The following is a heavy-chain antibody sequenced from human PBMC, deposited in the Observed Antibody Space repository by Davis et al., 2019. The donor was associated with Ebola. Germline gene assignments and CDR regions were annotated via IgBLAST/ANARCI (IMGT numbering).Heavy chain of an antibody. CDR3: ARISPGVVGATSAFDI. Sequence: ASVKVSCKASGYTFTSYGICWVRQAPGQGLEWMGWISAYNGNTNYAQKLQGRVTMTRDTSTSTVYMELSSLRSEDTAVYYCARISPGVVGATSAFDIWGQGTMVTVSS. CDR1: GYTFTSYG. J-gene: IGHJ3*02. CDR2: ISAYNGNT. D-gene: IGHD1-26*01. V-gene: IGHV1-18*01.